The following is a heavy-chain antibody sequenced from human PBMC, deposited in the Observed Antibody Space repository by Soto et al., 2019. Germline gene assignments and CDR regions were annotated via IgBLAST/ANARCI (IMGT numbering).Heavy chain of an antibody. D-gene: IGHD4-17*01. CDR1: GGSISSSIYY. CDR2: MHYSGRA. V-gene: IGHV4-39*01. CDR3: ARSMTGRLLDY. Sequence: QLQLQESGPGLVKPSETLSLSCTVSGGSISSSIYYWGWIRQPPGKGLEWIGTMHYSGRAYYSLSLQSRVTISVDTSKNQFSLKLSSVTAADTAVYYCARSMTGRLLDYWGQGTLVTVSS. J-gene: IGHJ4*02.